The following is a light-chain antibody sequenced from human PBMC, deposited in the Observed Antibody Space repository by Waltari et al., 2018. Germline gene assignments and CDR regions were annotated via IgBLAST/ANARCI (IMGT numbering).Light chain of an antibody. V-gene: IGLV2-14*01. J-gene: IGLJ3*02. Sequence: QSALTQPASVSGSPGQSITISCTGSRGDIGSYNFVSWYQQEPGRAPKLIVYDVSQRRSGVSSRVSGSKSGNTASLTISGLQAEDEADYYCSSYTTTSSWVFGGGTKLTVL. CDR3: SSYTTTSSWV. CDR2: DVS. CDR1: RGDIGSYNF.